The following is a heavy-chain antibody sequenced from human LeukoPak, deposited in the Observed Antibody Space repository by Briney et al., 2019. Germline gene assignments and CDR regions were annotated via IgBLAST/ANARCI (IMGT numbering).Heavy chain of an antibody. CDR2: IWSDGSNK. D-gene: IGHD3-10*01. CDR3: VRASGSFDY. J-gene: IGHJ4*02. CDR1: GFTFSDYG. V-gene: IGHV3-33*01. Sequence: GGSLRLSCAASGFTFSDYGIHWVRQAPGKGLEWVAVIWSDGSNKYYADSAKGRFTISRDNSKKTLYLQMNSLRVKDTAVYYCVRASGSFDYWGQGTLVTVSS.